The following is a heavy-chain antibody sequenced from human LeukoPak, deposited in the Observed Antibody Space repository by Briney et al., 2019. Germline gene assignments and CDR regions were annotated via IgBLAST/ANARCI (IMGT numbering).Heavy chain of an antibody. D-gene: IGHD3-3*01. Sequence: AGGSLRLSCAASGFTLSNYAMSWVRQAPGKGLEWVSGISGSGGRTYYADSVKGRFTISRDNSKNMLYPQMNSLRAEDTAIFYCAKDFRGSTIFGVFIEEGDAFDIWGQGTMVTVSS. J-gene: IGHJ3*02. V-gene: IGHV3-23*01. CDR2: ISGSGGRT. CDR1: GFTLSNYA. CDR3: AKDFRGSTIFGVFIEEGDAFDI.